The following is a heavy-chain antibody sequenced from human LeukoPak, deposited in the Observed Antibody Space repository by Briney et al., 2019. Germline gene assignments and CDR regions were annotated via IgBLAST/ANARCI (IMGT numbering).Heavy chain of an antibody. CDR1: GGTFSSYA. D-gene: IGHD3-22*01. Sequence: ASVKVSCKASGGTFSSYAISWVRQAPGQGLEWMGGIIPIFGTAKYAQKFQGRVTITADESTSTAYMELSSLRSEDTAVYYCARDTDDYYDSSGYLTNIIWGQGTMVTVSS. CDR3: ARDTDDYYDSSGYLTNII. V-gene: IGHV1-69*13. CDR2: IIPIFGTA. J-gene: IGHJ3*02.